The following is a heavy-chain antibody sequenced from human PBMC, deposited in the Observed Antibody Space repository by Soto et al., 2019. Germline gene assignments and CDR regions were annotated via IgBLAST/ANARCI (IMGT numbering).Heavy chain of an antibody. D-gene: IGHD2-8*01. J-gene: IGHJ6*02. V-gene: IGHV6-1*01. CDR2: TYYRSKWYN. CDR3: ARDRLFYCTNGVCAVYSYGMDV. Sequence: QVQLQQSGPGLVKPSQTLSLTCAISGDSVSSNSAAWNWIRQSPSRGLEWLGRTYYRSKWYNDYAVSVKSRITITPDTSKNQFSLQLKSVTTEDTAVYYCARDRLFYCTNGVCAVYSYGMDVWGQGTTVTVSS. CDR1: GDSVSSNSAA.